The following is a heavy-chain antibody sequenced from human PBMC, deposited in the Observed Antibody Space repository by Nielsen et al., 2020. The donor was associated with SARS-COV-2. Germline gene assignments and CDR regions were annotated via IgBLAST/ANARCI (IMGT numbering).Heavy chain of an antibody. CDR3: ATDSAFGVVIYALAH. D-gene: IGHD3-3*01. V-gene: IGHV1-24*01. Sequence: SVQVSCKVPGGTLTQLSMHWVRQAPGKGLEWMGEFDPQDGEATYAQKFQGRVTMTEDTSIDTAYLELSSLTSDDTAVYYCATDSAFGVVIYALAHWGQGTLVTVSS. CDR1: GGTLTQLS. CDR2: FDPQDGEA. J-gene: IGHJ4*02.